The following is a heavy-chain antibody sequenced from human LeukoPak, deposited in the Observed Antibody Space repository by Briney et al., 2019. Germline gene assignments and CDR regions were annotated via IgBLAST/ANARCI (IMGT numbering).Heavy chain of an antibody. Sequence: SETLSLTCTVSGGSISSYYWSWIRQPPGKGLEWIGYIYYSGSTNYNPSLKSRVTISVDTSKNQFSLKLSSVTAADTAVYYCARGVYFDWPLDYWGQGTLVTVSS. CDR1: GGSISSYY. D-gene: IGHD3-9*01. CDR2: IYYSGST. J-gene: IGHJ4*02. CDR3: ARGVYFDWPLDY. V-gene: IGHV4-59*01.